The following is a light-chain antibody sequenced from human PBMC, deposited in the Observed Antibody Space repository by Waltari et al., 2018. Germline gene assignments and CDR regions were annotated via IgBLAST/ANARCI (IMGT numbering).Light chain of an antibody. Sequence: DIQMTQSPSTLSASVGDRFTITCRASQSISNWLAWYQQKPGKAPKLLIYKASTLESGVPSRFSGSGSGTEFTLTISSLQPDDFAVYYCQHYLRLPVTFGQGTTVEI. J-gene: IGKJ1*01. V-gene: IGKV1-5*03. CDR2: KAS. CDR1: QSISNW. CDR3: QHYLRLPVT.